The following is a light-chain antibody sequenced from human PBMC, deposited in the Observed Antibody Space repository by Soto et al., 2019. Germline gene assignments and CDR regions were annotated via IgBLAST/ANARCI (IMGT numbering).Light chain of an antibody. CDR3: SSYAGTNNLL. CDR2: EVS. J-gene: IGLJ2*01. V-gene: IGLV2-8*01. Sequence: QSALTQPPSASGSPGQSVTISCTGTSSDVGAYNYVSWYQQHPGKVPKLMIYEVSKRPSGVPDRFSGSKSDNTASLTVSGLQAEDEADYYCSSYAGTNNLLFGGGTKVTVL. CDR1: SSDVGAYNY.